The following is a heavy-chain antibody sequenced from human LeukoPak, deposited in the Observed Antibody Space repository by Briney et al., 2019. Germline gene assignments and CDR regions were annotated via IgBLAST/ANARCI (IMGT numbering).Heavy chain of an antibody. CDR1: GFTFSNYA. V-gene: IGHV3-30*04. Sequence: GGSLRLSCAASGFTFSNYAMHWVHQAPGKGLEWVALISYDGSDKYYADSVKGRFTISRDDSKNTLYLQMSSLRRDDTAMYYCARDLSGTTLVDYWGQGTLVTVSS. D-gene: IGHD1-1*01. J-gene: IGHJ4*02. CDR2: ISYDGSDK. CDR3: ARDLSGTTLVDY.